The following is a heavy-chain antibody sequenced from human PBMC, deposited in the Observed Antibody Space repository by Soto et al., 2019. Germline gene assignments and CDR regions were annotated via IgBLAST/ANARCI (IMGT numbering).Heavy chain of an antibody. D-gene: IGHD6-13*01. CDR1: GYTFTSSY. Sequence: ASVKVSCKASGYTFTSSYMHLVRQAPGQGLEWMGIINPSGGSTSYAQKFQGRVTMTRDTSISTAYMELSRLRSDDTAVCYCETVGYSAPSTYSTGMDVGAQGPT. J-gene: IGHJ6*02. V-gene: IGHV1-46*01. CDR2: INPSGGST. CDR3: ETVGYSAPSTYSTGMDV.